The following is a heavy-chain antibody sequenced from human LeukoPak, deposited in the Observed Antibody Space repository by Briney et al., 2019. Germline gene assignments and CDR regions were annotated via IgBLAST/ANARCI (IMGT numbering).Heavy chain of an antibody. Sequence: GGSLRLSCAAAGFTFSNAWMSWVRQAPGKGLEWVGRIKSKTDGGTIDYAAPVKGRFTISRDDSKNTVYLQLNSLKTEDTAVYYCTRYKYGSYYGSYYFDDWGQGTLVTVSS. CDR1: GFTFSNAW. J-gene: IGHJ4*02. D-gene: IGHD3-10*01. CDR3: TRYKYGSYYGSYYFDD. CDR2: IKSKTDGGTI. V-gene: IGHV3-15*01.